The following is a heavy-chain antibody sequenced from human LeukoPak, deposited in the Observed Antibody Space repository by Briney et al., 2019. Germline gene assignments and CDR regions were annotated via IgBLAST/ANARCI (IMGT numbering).Heavy chain of an antibody. Sequence: GGSLRLSCAASGFTFSSYEMNWVRQAPGKGLEWVSYISSSGSTIYYADSVGGRFTISRDNAKNSLYLQMNSLRAEDTAVYYCARLYSSGWDYWGQGTLVTVSS. J-gene: IGHJ4*02. CDR1: GFTFSSYE. D-gene: IGHD6-19*01. CDR2: ISSSGSTI. CDR3: ARLYSSGWDY. V-gene: IGHV3-48*03.